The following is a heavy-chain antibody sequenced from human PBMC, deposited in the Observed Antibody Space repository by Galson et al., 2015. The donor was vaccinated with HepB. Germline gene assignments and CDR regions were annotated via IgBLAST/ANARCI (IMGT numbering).Heavy chain of an antibody. V-gene: IGHV3-23*01. Sequence: SLRLSCAASGFTFRNSAMSWVRQAPGQGLEWVSAVSGSGVNTYYADSVKGRFAISRDNSKNTLYLQMNSLRADDTAVYHCAKRGFDSPEAFDIWGQGTMVIVSS. J-gene: IGHJ3*02. CDR3: AKRGFDSPEAFDI. CDR2: VSGSGVNT. CDR1: GFTFRNSA. D-gene: IGHD3-22*01.